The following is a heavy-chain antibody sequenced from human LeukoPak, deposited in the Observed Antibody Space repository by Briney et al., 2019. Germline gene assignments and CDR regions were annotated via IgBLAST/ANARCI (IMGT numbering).Heavy chain of an antibody. CDR3: AKTPEYEFHHGLFDY. V-gene: IGHV3-23*01. D-gene: IGHD3-3*01. Sequence: GGSLRLSCAASGFTFSSYAMSWVRQAPGKGLEWVSAISGSGGSTYYADSVKGRFTISRDNSKNTLYLQMNSLRAEDTAVYYCAKTPEYEFHHGLFDYWGQGTLVTVSS. CDR2: ISGSGGST. J-gene: IGHJ4*02. CDR1: GFTFSSYA.